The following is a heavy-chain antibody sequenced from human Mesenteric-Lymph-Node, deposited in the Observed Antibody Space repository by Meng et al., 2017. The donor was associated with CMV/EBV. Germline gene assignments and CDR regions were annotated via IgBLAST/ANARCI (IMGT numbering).Heavy chain of an antibody. CDR1: GFTFSDYY. D-gene: IGHD7-27*01. CDR3: ARNWGPIDY. Sequence: GESLKISCAASGFTFSDYYLSWIRQAPGKGLELISYISSSGSTKYYADSVKGRFTISRDNAKNSLYLQMNSLRAEDTAVYYCARNWGPIDYWGQGALVTVSS. CDR2: ISSSGSTK. V-gene: IGHV3-11*01. J-gene: IGHJ4*02.